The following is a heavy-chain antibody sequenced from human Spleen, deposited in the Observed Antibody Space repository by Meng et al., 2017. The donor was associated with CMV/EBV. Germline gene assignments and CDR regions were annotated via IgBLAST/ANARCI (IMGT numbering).Heavy chain of an antibody. CDR1: GGSISSSNYY. D-gene: IGHD6-6*01. V-gene: IGHV4-39*01. CDR2: IYYSGST. Sequence: SETLSLTCTVSGGSISSSNYYWGWIRQPPGKGLEWIGSIYYSGSTYYNPSLKSRVTISVDTSKNQFSLKLSSVTAADTAVYYCARLIAARGYWGQGTLVTVSS. J-gene: IGHJ4*02. CDR3: ARLIAARGY.